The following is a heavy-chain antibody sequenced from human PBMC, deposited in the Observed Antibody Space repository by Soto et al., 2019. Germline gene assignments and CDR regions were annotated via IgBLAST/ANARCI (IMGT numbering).Heavy chain of an antibody. CDR1: GGTFSSYA. Sequence: SVKVSCKASGGTFSSYAISWVRQAPGQGLEWMGGIIPIFGTVNYAQKFQGRVTITADESTSTAYMEPSSLRSEDTAVYYCARVHYDFWSGYYEWFDPWGQGTLVTVSS. CDR2: IIPIFGTV. D-gene: IGHD3-3*01. V-gene: IGHV1-69*13. CDR3: ARVHYDFWSGYYEWFDP. J-gene: IGHJ5*02.